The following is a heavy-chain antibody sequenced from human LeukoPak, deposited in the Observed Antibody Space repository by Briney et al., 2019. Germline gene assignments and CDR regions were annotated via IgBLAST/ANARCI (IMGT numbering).Heavy chain of an antibody. V-gene: IGHV3-21*01. J-gene: IGHJ3*02. CDR3: AKDGFHRERSSGFDI. CDR1: GFTFSSYS. D-gene: IGHD6-25*01. Sequence: GGSLRLSCAASGFTFSSYSMNWVRQAPGKGLEWVSSISSSSSYIYYADSVKGRFTISRDNAKNSLYLQMNSLRAEDTAVYYCAKDGFHRERSSGFDIWGQGTMVTVSS. CDR2: ISSSSSYI.